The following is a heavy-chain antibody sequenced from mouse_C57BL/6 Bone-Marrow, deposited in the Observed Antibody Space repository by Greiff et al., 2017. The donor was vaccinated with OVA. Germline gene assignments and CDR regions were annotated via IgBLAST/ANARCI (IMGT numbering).Heavy chain of an antibody. CDR2: IDPENGDT. Sequence: VQLQQSGAELVRPGASVKLSCTASGFNIKDDYMHWVKLRPEQGLEWIGWIDPENGDTEYASKFQGKATITADTSSNTAYLQLSSLTSEDTAVYYCTSYGNFDYWGQGTTLTVSS. J-gene: IGHJ2*01. CDR3: TSYGNFDY. D-gene: IGHD2-1*01. V-gene: IGHV14-4*01. CDR1: GFNIKDDY.